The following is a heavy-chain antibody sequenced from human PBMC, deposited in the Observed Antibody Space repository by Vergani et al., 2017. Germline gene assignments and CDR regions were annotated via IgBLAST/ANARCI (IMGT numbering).Heavy chain of an antibody. CDR1: GGSISSSSYY. D-gene: IGHD3-16*01. J-gene: IGHJ5*02. CDR3: GRGGGLPKNNWFDP. V-gene: IGHV4-39*07. Sequence: QLQLQESGPGLVKPSETLSLTCTVSGGSISSSSYYWGWIRQPPGKGLEWIGSIYYSGSTYYNPSLKSRVTISVDTSKNQCSLKLSSVTAADTAVFYCGRGGGLPKNNWFDPWGQGTLVTVSS. CDR2: IYYSGST.